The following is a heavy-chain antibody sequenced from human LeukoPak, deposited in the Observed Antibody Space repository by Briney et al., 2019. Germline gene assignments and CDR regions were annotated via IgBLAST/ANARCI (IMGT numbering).Heavy chain of an antibody. J-gene: IGHJ4*02. CDR2: IYYSGST. CDR1: GGSISSYY. D-gene: IGHD1-1*01. V-gene: IGHV4-59*01. Sequence: SETLSLTCTVSGGSISSYYWSWIRQPPGKGLEWIGYIYYSGSTNYNPSLKSRVTISVDTSKNQFSLKLSSVTAADTAVYYCARAYWNDLDYFDYWGQGTLVTVSS. CDR3: ARAYWNDLDYFDY.